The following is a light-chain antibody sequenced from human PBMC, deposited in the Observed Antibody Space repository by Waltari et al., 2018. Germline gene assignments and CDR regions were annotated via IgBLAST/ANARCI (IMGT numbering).Light chain of an antibody. J-gene: IGKJ1*01. Sequence: DVVMTQSPDSLAVSLGERATINCKSSQSLLYTSNHKNYLAWYQQQPGQPPKILIYWASIRESGVPDRFSGSGSGTDFTLTISCLQAEDVASYFCLQYLHTPRTFGQGTKVEIK. CDR1: QSLLYTSNHKNY. V-gene: IGKV4-1*01. CDR2: WAS. CDR3: LQYLHTPRT.